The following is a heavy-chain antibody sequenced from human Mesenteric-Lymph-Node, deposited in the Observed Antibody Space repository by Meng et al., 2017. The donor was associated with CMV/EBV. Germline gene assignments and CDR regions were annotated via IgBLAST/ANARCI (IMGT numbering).Heavy chain of an antibody. V-gene: IGHV3-30-3*01. CDR1: GFTVSDYD. D-gene: IGHD6-13*01. Sequence: ASGFTVSDYDMHWVRQAPGKGLEWVAVISYDRIKNYYAGSVKGRFTISRDNSRNTVYLQMNSLRAEDTALYYCARDDRIPAAGGADFWGQGTLVTVSS. CDR3: ARDDRIPAAGGADF. CDR2: ISYDRIKN. J-gene: IGHJ4*02.